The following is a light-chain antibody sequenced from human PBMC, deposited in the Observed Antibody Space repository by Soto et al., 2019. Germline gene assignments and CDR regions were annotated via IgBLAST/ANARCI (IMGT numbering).Light chain of an antibody. CDR2: FGS. CDR3: MQAMQVPIT. CDR1: QSLLHSHGYNY. V-gene: IGKV2-28*01. J-gene: IGKJ5*01. Sequence: DIVITQSPLSLRVSPGEPACISCSSSQSLLHSHGYNYMDWYLQKPGQSPQLLTYFGSYRASGVPDRFSGSGSGTNFTLRISRVETDDFGIYYCMQAMQVPITFGQGTRLEIK.